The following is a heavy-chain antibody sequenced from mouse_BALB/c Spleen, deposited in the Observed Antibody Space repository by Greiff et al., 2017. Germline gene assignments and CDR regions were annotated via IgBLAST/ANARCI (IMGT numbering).Heavy chain of an antibody. CDR2: IWAGGST. CDR1: GFSLTSYG. Sequence: QVQVVESGPGLVAPSQSLSITCTVSGFSLTSYGVHWVRQPPGKGLEWLGVIWAGGSTNYNSALMSRLSISKDNSKSQVFLKMNSLQTDDTAMYYCARELYYGSSDYYAMDYWGQGTSVTVSS. D-gene: IGHD1-1*01. CDR3: ARELYYGSSDYYAMDY. J-gene: IGHJ4*01. V-gene: IGHV2-9*02.